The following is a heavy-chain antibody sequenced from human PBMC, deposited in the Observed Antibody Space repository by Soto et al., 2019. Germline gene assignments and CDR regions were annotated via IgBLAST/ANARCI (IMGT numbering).Heavy chain of an antibody. Sequence: SETLSLTCTVSGGSISSYYWNWIRQPPGKGLEWIGYIYYSGSTNYNPSLKSRVTISVDTSKNQFSLKLSSVTAADTAVYYCARWWMYAPRFDPWGQGNLVTVSS. J-gene: IGHJ5*02. D-gene: IGHD2-8*01. V-gene: IGHV4-59*12. CDR1: GGSISSYY. CDR3: ARWWMYAPRFDP. CDR2: IYYSGST.